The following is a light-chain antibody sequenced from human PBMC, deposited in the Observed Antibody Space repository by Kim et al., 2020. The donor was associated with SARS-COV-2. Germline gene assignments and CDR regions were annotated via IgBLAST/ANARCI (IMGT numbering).Light chain of an antibody. J-gene: IGLJ3*02. CDR3: QSYDSSLSGWV. CDR2: GNS. Sequence: RVTISCTASSSNIGAGYDVHWYQQLPGTAPKLLIYGNSNRPSGVPDRFSGSKSGTSASLAITGLQAEDEADYYCQSYDSSLSGWVFGGGTKLTVL. V-gene: IGLV1-40*01. CDR1: SSNIGAGYD.